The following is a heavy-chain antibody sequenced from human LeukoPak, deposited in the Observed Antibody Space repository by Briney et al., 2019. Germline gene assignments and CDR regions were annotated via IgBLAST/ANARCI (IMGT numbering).Heavy chain of an antibody. CDR1: GFTFSDYY. J-gene: IGHJ5*02. D-gene: IGHD3-22*01. CDR3: ARDFHYYDSSGYYEKWFDP. V-gene: IGHV3-11*04. CDR2: ISSSGSTI. Sequence: GGSLRLSCAASGFTFSDYYMSWIRQAPGKGLEWVSYISSSGSTIYYADSVKGRFTISRDNAENSLYLQMNSLRAEDTAVYYCARDFHYYDSSGYYEKWFDPWGQGTLVTVSS.